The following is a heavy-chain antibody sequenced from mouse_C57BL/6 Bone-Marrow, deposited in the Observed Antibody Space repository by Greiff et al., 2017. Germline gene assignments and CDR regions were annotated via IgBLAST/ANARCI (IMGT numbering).Heavy chain of an antibody. J-gene: IGHJ3*01. Sequence: EVQLQQSGAELVRPGASVKLSCTASGFNIKDDYMHWVKQRPEQGLEWIGWFDPENGDTEYASKFQGKATITADTSSNTAYLQLSSLTSEDTAVYYCTTMVTPFAYWGQGTLVTVSA. CDR3: TTMVTPFAY. D-gene: IGHD2-2*01. CDR2: FDPENGDT. V-gene: IGHV14-4*01. CDR1: GFNIKDDY.